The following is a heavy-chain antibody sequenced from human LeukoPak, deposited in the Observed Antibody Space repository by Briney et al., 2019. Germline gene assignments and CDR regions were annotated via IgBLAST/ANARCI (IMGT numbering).Heavy chain of an antibody. V-gene: IGHV3-21*01. Sequence: GGSLRLSCAASGFTFSSYSMNWVRQAPGKGLEWVSSISSSRSYIYYADSVKGRFTISRDNAKNSLYLQMNSLRAEDMAVYYCARSLGLYYYYGMDVWGQGTTVTVSS. CDR2: ISSSRSYI. J-gene: IGHJ6*02. CDR1: GFTFSSYS. CDR3: ARSLGLYYYYGMDV.